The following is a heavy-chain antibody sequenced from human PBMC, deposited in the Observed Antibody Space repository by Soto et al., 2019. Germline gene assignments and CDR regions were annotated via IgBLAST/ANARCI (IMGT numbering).Heavy chain of an antibody. CDR2: IDRDGSST. D-gene: IGHD2-8*01. V-gene: IGHV3-74*01. CDR1: GFTFSNYW. J-gene: IGHJ4*02. CDR3: TRGVFFDY. Sequence: EVQLVESGGGLVQPGGSLRLSCAASGFTFSNYWMHWVRQAPGKGLVWVSRIDRDGSSTNYADSVKGRFTISRDNAKNTLSLHMNRLRPGATAVSSCTRGVFFDYWGPGTLVTVSS.